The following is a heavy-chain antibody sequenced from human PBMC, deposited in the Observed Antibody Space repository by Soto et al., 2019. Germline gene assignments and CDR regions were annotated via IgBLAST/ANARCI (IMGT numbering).Heavy chain of an antibody. Sequence: EVQVLESGGGLVQPGGSLRLTCEASGFSLSTYAMSWVRQAPGKGLEWGSVIDSSGGGIYYADSVKGRFTISRDNSKNTLHLQMNSLRAEDTAIYYCAKEMGVSKVWSPSFDNWGQGTLVTVSS. CDR1: GFSLSTYA. CDR3: AKEMGVSKVWSPSFDN. V-gene: IGHV3-23*01. D-gene: IGHD2-8*01. J-gene: IGHJ4*02. CDR2: IDSSGGGI.